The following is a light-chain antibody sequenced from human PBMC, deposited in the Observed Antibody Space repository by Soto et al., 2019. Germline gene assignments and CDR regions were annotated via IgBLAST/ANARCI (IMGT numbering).Light chain of an antibody. CDR2: AAS. CDR3: QQLRMYPST. CDR1: QSISSY. Sequence: DIQMTQSPSFLSASVGDRVTMSCRASQSISSYLNWYQQKPGKAPKLLIYAASSLQSGVPSRFSGSGSGTDFALTITSLQAEDFATYYCQQLRMYPSTFGGGTKVDIK. V-gene: IGKV1-39*02. J-gene: IGKJ4*01.